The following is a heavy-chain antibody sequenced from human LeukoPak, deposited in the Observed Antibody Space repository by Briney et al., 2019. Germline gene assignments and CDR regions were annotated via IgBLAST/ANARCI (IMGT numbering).Heavy chain of an antibody. CDR1: GFTFSSYW. V-gene: IGHV3-74*01. CDR3: ARARIAVAGRFAVAYYFDY. J-gene: IGHJ4*02. CDR2: INSDGSST. Sequence: GGSLRLSCAASGFTFSSYWMHWVRQAPGKGLVWVSRINSDGSSTSYADSVKGRFTISRDNAKNTLYLQMNSLRAEDTPVYYCARARIAVAGRFAVAYYFDYWGQGTLVTVSS. D-gene: IGHD6-19*01.